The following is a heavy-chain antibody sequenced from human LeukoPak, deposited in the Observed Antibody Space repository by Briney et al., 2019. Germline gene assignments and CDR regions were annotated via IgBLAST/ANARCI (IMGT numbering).Heavy chain of an antibody. CDR3: ARDPNTAMVDY. J-gene: IGHJ4*02. CDR1: GFTFSNY. Sequence: PGGSLRLSCAASGFTFSNYWSWIRQPPGKGLEWIGEINHSGSTNYNPSLKSRVTISVDTSKNQFSLKLSSVTAADTAVYYCARDPNTAMVDYWGQGTLVTVSS. V-gene: IGHV4-34*01. CDR2: INHSGST. D-gene: IGHD5-18*01.